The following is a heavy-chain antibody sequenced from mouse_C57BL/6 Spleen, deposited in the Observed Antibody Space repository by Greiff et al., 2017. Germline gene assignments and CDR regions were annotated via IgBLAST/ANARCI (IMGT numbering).Heavy chain of an antibody. CDR3: ARRGYDVAMDY. J-gene: IGHJ4*01. V-gene: IGHV1-82*01. D-gene: IGHD2-3*01. CDR1: GYAFSSSW. CDR2: IYPGDGDT. Sequence: VKLMESGPELVKPGASVKISCKASGYAFSSSWMNWVKQRPGKGLEWIGRIYPGDGDTNYNGKFKGKATLTADKSSSTAYMQLSSLTSADSAVYFCARRGYDVAMDYWGQGTSVTVSS.